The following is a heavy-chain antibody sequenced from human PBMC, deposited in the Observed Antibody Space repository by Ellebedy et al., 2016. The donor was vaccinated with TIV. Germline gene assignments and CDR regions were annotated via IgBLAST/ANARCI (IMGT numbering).Heavy chain of an antibody. V-gene: IGHV1-69*06. D-gene: IGHD1-26*01. Sequence: AASVKVSCKASGGTFSSYAISWVRQAPGQGLEWMGGIIPIFGTAIYAQKFQGRVTMTEDTSTDTAYMELSSLRSEDTAVYYCVVGATDSAFDIWGQGTMVTVSS. J-gene: IGHJ3*02. CDR2: IIPIFGTA. CDR1: GGTFSSYA. CDR3: VVGATDSAFDI.